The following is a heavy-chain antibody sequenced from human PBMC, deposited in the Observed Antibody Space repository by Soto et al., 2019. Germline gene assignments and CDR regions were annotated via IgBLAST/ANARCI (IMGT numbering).Heavy chain of an antibody. V-gene: IGHV1-69*13. CDR3: ARDEYYYGSGIGNHIYYYYGMDV. CDR2: IIPIFGTA. Sequence: GASVKVSGKASGGTFSSYAISWVRQAPGQGLEWMGGIIPIFGTANYAQKFQGRVTITADESTSTAYMELSSLRSEDTAVYYCARDEYYYGSGIGNHIYYYYGMDVWGQGTTVTVSS. D-gene: IGHD3-10*01. CDR1: GGTFSSYA. J-gene: IGHJ6*02.